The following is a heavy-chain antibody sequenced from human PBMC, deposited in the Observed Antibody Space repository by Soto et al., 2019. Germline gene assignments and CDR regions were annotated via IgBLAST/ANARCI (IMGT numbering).Heavy chain of an antibody. V-gene: IGHV3-33*01. D-gene: IGHD1-26*01. CDR2: IWYDGSEK. Sequence: VQLVESGGGMVQPGRSLRLSCEGSGFTFRNHGMHWVRQAPGKGLEWLAVIWYDGSEKYYADSVRGRFFVSRDNAKNTLYLQMNSLTVEDTALYYCARWSDKKVVDPWGQGTAVTVS. CDR3: ARWSDKKVVDP. J-gene: IGHJ5*02. CDR1: GFTFRNHG.